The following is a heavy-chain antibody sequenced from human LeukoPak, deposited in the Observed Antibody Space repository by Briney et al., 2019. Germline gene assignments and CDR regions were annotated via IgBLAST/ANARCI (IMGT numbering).Heavy chain of an antibody. V-gene: IGHV4-34*01. D-gene: IGHD3-10*01. CDR1: GGSFSGCY. Sequence: SETLSLTCAVYGGSFSGCYWSWIRQPPGKGLEWIGEINHSGSTNYNPSLKSRVTISVDTSKNQFSLKLSSVTAADTAVYYCARWSRITMVRGVYLDNWFDPWGQGTLVTVSS. J-gene: IGHJ5*02. CDR2: INHSGST. CDR3: ARWSRITMVRGVYLDNWFDP.